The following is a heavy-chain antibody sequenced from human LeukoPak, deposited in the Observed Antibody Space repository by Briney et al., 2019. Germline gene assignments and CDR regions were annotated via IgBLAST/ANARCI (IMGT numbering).Heavy chain of an antibody. Sequence: ASVKVSCKASGYTFNKYGIAWVRQAPGQGLEWMGWISAYNGDTKYAQKLQGRVTMTTDTSTSTVYMELRSLRSDDTAVYYCARGRGMVVATAFDYWGQGSLVTVSS. J-gene: IGHJ4*02. D-gene: IGHD5-12*01. V-gene: IGHV1-18*01. CDR3: ARGRGMVVATAFDY. CDR1: GYTFNKYG. CDR2: ISAYNGDT.